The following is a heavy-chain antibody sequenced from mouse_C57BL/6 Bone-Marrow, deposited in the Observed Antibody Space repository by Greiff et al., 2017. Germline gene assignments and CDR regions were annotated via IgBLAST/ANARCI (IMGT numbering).Heavy chain of an antibody. CDR1: GYAFRSSW. CDR2: IYPGDGDT. V-gene: IGHV1-82*01. J-gene: IGHJ2*01. Sequence: VQLQQSGPELVKPGASVKISCKASGYAFRSSWMNWVKQRPGKGLEWIGRIYPGDGDTNYNGKFKGKATLTAAKSSSAASMQRSSLTSEYSAVYFYARGAGYWCQGTTLTVSS. CDR3: ARGAGY.